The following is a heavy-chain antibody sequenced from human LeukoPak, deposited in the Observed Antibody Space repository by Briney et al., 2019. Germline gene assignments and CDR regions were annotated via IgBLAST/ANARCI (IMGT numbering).Heavy chain of an antibody. Sequence: SETLSLTCTVSGGSISSYYWSWIRQPPGKGLEWIGYIYYSGSTNYNPSLKSRVTISVDTSKNQFSLRLSSVTAADTAVYYCARQSIAARGYYYYMDVWGKGTTVTVSS. D-gene: IGHD6-6*01. J-gene: IGHJ6*03. CDR3: ARQSIAARGYYYYMDV. V-gene: IGHV4-59*08. CDR1: GGSISSYY. CDR2: IYYSGST.